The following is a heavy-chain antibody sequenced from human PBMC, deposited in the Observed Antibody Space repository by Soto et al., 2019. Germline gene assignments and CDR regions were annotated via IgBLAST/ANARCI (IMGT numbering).Heavy chain of an antibody. V-gene: IGHV3-23*01. CDR3: AKYRWGATTVTSIN. CDR1: VFTFSSYP. Sequence: PVVSLRLCCVGSVFTFSSYPMNWVRQAPGKGLEWVSAISGTSDMTYYANSVTGRFTISRDNSKNTLYLQVSSLRVEDTAIYYCAKYRWGATTVTSINWGRGTLVTVSS. J-gene: IGHJ1*01. D-gene: IGHD4-4*01. CDR2: ISGTSDMT.